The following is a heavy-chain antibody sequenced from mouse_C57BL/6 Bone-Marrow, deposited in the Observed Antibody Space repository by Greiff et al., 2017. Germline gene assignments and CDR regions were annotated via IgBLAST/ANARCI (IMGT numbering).Heavy chain of an antibody. J-gene: IGHJ4*01. D-gene: IGHD1-1*01. V-gene: IGHV2-5*01. CDR2: IWRGGST. CDR3: AKIGTVVATNAMDY. Sequence: VQLQQSGPGLVQPSQSLSITCTVSGFSLTSYGVHWVRQSPGKGLEWLGVIWRGGSTDYNAAFMSRLSITKDNSKSQVFFKMNSLQADDTAIYXCAKIGTVVATNAMDYWGQGTSVTVSS. CDR1: GFSLTSYG.